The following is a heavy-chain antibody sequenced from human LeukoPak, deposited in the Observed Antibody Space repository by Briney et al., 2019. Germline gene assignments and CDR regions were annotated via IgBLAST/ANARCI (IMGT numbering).Heavy chain of an antibody. Sequence: GGSLRLSCAASGFTFSSYGMHWVRQAPGKGLEWVAFIRYDGSNKYYADSVKGRFTISRDNSKNTLYLQMNSLRTEDTAVYYCARGDKQLVFNRNKGGFDPWGQGTLVTVSS. CDR2: IRYDGSNK. CDR1: GFTFSSYG. J-gene: IGHJ5*02. D-gene: IGHD6-13*01. V-gene: IGHV3-30*02. CDR3: ARGDKQLVFNRNKGGFDP.